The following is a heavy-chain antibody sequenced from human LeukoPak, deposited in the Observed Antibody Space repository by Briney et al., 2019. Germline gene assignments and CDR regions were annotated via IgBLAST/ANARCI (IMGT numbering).Heavy chain of an antibody. J-gene: IGHJ4*02. CDR2: INPDGSVK. CDR1: GFTFSSEW. CDR3: SRDPTYYLRYGYFDY. V-gene: IGHV3-7*01. D-gene: IGHD1-26*01. Sequence: PGGSLRLSCAASGFTFSSEWMSWVRQAPGKGLEWAANINPDGSVKYYVDSVKGRFTISRDNAKNSLYLQMNSLRAEDTAVYYCSRDPTYYLRYGYFDYWGQGALVTVSS.